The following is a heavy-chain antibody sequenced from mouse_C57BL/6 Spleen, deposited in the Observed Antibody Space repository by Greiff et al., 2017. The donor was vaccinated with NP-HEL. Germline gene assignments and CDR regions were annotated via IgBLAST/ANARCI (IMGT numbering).Heavy chain of an antibody. V-gene: IGHV5-17*01. CDR1: GFTFSDYG. D-gene: IGHD2-4*01. CDR2: ISSGSSTI. J-gene: IGHJ4*01. Sequence: EVMLVESGGGLVKPGGSLKLSCAASGFTFSDYGMHWVRQAPEKGLEWVAYISSGSSTIYYADTVKGRFTISRDNAKNTLFLQMTSLRSEDTAMYYCARSYYDYAYYAMDYWGQGTSVTVSS. CDR3: ARSYYDYAYYAMDY.